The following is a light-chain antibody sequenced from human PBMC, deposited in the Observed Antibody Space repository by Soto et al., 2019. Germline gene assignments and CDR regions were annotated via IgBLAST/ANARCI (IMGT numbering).Light chain of an antibody. V-gene: IGLV2-14*01. CDR1: AGTVGGYNY. CDR3: SSYTSSSTLYV. CDR2: DVS. Sequence: QSVLTQPASVSGPLGSPTTTPAPEPAGTVGGYNYVSWYQQYPGKAPKLLIYDVSNRPSGVSNRFSGSKSGNTASLTISGLQAEDEADYYCSSYTSSSTLYVFGTGTKLTVL. J-gene: IGLJ1*01.